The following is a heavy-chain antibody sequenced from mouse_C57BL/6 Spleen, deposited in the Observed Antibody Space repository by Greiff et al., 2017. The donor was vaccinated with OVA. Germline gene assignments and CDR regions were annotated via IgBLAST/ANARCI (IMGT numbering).Heavy chain of an antibody. CDR1: GYAFSSYW. D-gene: IGHD2-4*01. CDR3: ARSGYDYDEDYAMDD. V-gene: IGHV1-80*01. J-gene: IGHJ4*01. Sequence: VQLQESGAELVKPGASVKISCKASGYAFSSYWMNWVKQRPGKGLEWIGQIYPGDGDTNYNGKFKGKATLTADKSSSTAYMQLSSLTSEDSAVYFCARSGYDYDEDYAMDDWGQGTSVTVSS. CDR2: IYPGDGDT.